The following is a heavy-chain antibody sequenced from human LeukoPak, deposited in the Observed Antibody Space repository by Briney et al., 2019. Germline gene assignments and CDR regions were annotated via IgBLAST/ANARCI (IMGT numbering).Heavy chain of an antibody. CDR3: ARQGIAARGDY. V-gene: IGHV4-34*01. J-gene: IGHJ4*02. Sequence: PTETLSLTCAVYGGSFSGYYWSWIRQPPGKGLEWIGEINHSGSTNYNPSLKSRVTISVDTSKNQFSLKLSSVTAADTAVYYCARQGIAARGDYWGQGTLVTVSS. CDR1: GGSFSGYY. CDR2: INHSGST. D-gene: IGHD6-6*01.